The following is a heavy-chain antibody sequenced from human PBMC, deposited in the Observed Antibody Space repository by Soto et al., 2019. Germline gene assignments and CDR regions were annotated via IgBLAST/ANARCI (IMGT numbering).Heavy chain of an antibody. J-gene: IGHJ4*02. V-gene: IGHV3-66*01. D-gene: IGHD3-10*01. CDR1: GFTVSTNY. CDR3: ATAPAVHYDLGY. CDR2: LYNGGRT. Sequence: EVQLVESGGGLVQPGGSLRLSCAASGFTVSTNYMSWVRQAPGKGLEWVSVLYNGGRTYYTDSVKGRFTISRDNSKNTLWLKMDRLSAEATSTYYCATAPAVHYDLGYWGQGSLVPVS.